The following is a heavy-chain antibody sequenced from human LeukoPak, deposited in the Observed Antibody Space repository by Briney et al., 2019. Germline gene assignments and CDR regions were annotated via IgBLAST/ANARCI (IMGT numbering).Heavy chain of an antibody. J-gene: IGHJ3*02. CDR2: INPSGGST. V-gene: IGHV1-46*01. D-gene: IGHD3-22*01. CDR1: GYTFTSYY. CDR3: ARELTVRRDSSGYYYYDAFDI. Sequence: ASVKVSCKASGYTFTSYYMHWVRQAPGQGLEWMGIINPSGGSTSYAQKFQGRVTMTRDMSTSTVYMELSSLRSEDTAVYYCARELTVRRDSSGYYYYDAFDIWGQGTMVTVSS.